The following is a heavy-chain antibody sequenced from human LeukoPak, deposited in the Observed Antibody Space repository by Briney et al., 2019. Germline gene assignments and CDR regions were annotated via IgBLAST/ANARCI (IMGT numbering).Heavy chain of an antibody. V-gene: IGHV3-66*01. J-gene: IGHJ4*02. CDR1: GFTVSSNY. Sequence: GGSLRLSCAASGFTVSSNYMSWVRQAPGKGLEWVSFIYSGGSTYYADSVKGRFTISRDNSKNTLYLQMIGLRAEDTAVYYCARGGDSYNYYFDYWGQGTLVSVSS. CDR2: IYSGGST. D-gene: IGHD5-24*01. CDR3: ARGGDSYNYYFDY.